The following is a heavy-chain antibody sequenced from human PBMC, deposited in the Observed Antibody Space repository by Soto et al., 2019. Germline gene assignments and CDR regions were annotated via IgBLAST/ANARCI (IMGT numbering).Heavy chain of an antibody. J-gene: IGHJ6*02. CDR3: ARVRRSGKNGMDV. CDR2: IGTAGDT. CDR1: GFTFSTYD. Sequence: GGSLRLSCAASGFTFSTYDMHWVRQATGKVLEWVSAIGTAGDTYYPGSVKGRFTISRENAKNSLYLQMNSLRAEDTAVYYCARVRRSGKNGMDVWGQGTTVTVSS. D-gene: IGHD1-26*01. V-gene: IGHV3-13*01.